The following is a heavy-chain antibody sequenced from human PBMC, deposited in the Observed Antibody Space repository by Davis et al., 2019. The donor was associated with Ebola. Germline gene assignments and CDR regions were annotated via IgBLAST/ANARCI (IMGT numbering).Heavy chain of an antibody. CDR1: GDSLTGFH. CDR2: ISYTGST. Sequence: SDTLSLTCTVSGDSLTGFHWSWIRQPPGRRLEWFADISYTGSTNYTSSLKSRITISLDRSMKNFSLNLTSVTAADTAVYYCARARGRYYYMDAWGKGTTVSVSS. D-gene: IGHD3-16*01. V-gene: IGHV4-59*07. J-gene: IGHJ6*03. CDR3: ARARGRYYYMDA.